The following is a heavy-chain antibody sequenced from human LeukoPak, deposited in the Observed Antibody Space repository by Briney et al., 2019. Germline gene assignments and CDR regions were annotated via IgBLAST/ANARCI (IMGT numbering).Heavy chain of an antibody. CDR3: ARHDWFDP. Sequence: GESLRLSCAASGFTFSDYSLTWVRQAPGKGLEWISYISISTSSIYYADSVKGRFTISRDNSKNTLYLQMNSLRAEDTAVYYCARHDWFDPWGQGTLVTVSS. J-gene: IGHJ5*02. D-gene: IGHD3-3*01. CDR1: GFTFSDYS. CDR2: ISISTSSI. V-gene: IGHV3-48*01.